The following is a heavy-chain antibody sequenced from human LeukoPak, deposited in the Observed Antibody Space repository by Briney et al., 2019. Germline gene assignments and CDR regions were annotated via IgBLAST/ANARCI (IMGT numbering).Heavy chain of an antibody. Sequence: SETLSLTCAVYGGSFSGYYWSWIRQPPGKGLEWIGEINHSGSTNYNLSLKSRVTISVDTSKNQFSLKLNSVTAADTAVYYCARGLGYGPGKGFDPWGQGTLVTVSS. V-gene: IGHV4-34*01. J-gene: IGHJ5*02. D-gene: IGHD3-10*01. CDR1: GGSFSGYY. CDR3: ARGLGYGPGKGFDP. CDR2: INHSGST.